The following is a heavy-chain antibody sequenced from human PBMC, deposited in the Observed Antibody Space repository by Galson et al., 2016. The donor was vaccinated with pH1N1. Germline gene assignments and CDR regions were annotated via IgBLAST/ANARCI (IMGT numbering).Heavy chain of an antibody. V-gene: IGHV4-38-2*01. CDR1: GYSIISGYY. Sequence: SETLSLTCAVSGYSIISGYYWGGVRQPPGKGLEWIGSIFHRWSTYYNPSLTSRVTISVDTSRNQFSLTLSSVTAADTALYYSASSIPVTALDAFDLWGQGTMVTVSS. CDR2: IFHRWST. CDR3: ASSIPVTALDAFDL. D-gene: IGHD2-21*02. J-gene: IGHJ3*01.